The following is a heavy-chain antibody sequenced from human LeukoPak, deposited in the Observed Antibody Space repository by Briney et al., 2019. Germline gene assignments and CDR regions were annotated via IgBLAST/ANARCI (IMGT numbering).Heavy chain of an antibody. CDR1: GYSFPNYW. CDR3: ASRLRERFDS. V-gene: IGHV5-51*01. Sequence: GESLKISCKGSGYSFPNYWIGWVRQMPGKGLEWLGILYPGDSDTRYSPSFQGQVTISADKSNSTAYLQWSSLKASDTAMYYCASRLRERFDSWGQGTLVTVSS. J-gene: IGHJ4*02. CDR2: LYPGDSDT. D-gene: IGHD5-12*01.